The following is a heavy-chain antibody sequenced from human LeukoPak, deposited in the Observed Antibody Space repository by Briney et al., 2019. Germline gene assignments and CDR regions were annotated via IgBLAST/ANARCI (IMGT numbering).Heavy chain of an antibody. V-gene: IGHV3-48*01. J-gene: IGHJ6*03. Sequence: GGSLRLSCAASGFSFKTYSMNWVRQAPGKGLEWVSYISSSSSTIYYADSAKGRFTISRDNAKNSLYLQMNSLRAEDTAVYYCARQYYYYMDVWGKGTAVTVSS. CDR1: GFSFKTYS. CDR2: ISSSSSTI. CDR3: ARQYYYYMDV.